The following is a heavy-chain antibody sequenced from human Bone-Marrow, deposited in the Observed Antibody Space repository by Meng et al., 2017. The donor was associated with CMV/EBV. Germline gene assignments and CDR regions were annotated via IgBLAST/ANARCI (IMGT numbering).Heavy chain of an antibody. CDR2: ISGSGGST. J-gene: IGHJ4*02. CDR1: GFTVSSNY. V-gene: IGHV3-23*01. CDR3: AKDNADNTIRWGY. D-gene: IGHD3-10*01. Sequence: GESLKISCAASGFTVSSNYMSWVRQAPGKGLEWVSAISGSGGSTYYADSVKGRFTISRDNSKNTLYLQMNSLRAEDTAVYYCAKDNADNTIRWGYWGQGTLVTVSS.